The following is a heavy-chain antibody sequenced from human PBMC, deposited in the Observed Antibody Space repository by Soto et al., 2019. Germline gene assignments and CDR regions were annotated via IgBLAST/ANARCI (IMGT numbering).Heavy chain of an antibody. J-gene: IGHJ1*01. CDR3: VRWGTTGGLDV. Sequence: QVQLVESGGGVVQPGTSLRVSCVGSGFTFRSYVIHWVRQAPGKGLEWVALTSYDGSDKYYGDSVRGRFTISRDNSRNTVDLQMDNLRLEDTALYYCVRWGTTGGLDVWGQGTLVSV. D-gene: IGHD3-16*01. CDR1: GFTFRSYV. V-gene: IGHV3-30*19. CDR2: TSYDGSDK.